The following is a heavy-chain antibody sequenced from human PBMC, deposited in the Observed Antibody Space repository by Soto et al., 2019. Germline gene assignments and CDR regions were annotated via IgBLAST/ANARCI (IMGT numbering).Heavy chain of an antibody. CDR1: GDSISPYY. CDR2: IYYSGSP. J-gene: IGHJ4*02. Sequence: NPSETLSLTCTVSGDSISPYYWTWIRQPPGKGLEWIGYIYYSGSPSYNPSLKSRVTVSVDTSKNQFSLRLSSVTAADTAVYYCARGTPPVFDYWGQGTLVTVSS. V-gene: IGHV4-59*01. CDR3: ARGTPPVFDY.